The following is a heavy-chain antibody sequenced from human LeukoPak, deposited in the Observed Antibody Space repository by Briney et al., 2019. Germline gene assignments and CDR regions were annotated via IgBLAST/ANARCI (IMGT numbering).Heavy chain of an antibody. CDR3: ARELVVPGPPPTIGYMDV. CDR1: GGSISSGSYY. Sequence: SETLSLTCTVSGGSISSGSYYWSWIRQPAGKGLERIGRIYTSGSTNYNPSLKSRVTISVDTSKNQFSLKLSSVTAADTAVYYCARELVVPGPPPTIGYMDVWGKGTTVTVSS. J-gene: IGHJ6*03. V-gene: IGHV4-61*02. CDR2: IYTSGST. D-gene: IGHD2-2*01.